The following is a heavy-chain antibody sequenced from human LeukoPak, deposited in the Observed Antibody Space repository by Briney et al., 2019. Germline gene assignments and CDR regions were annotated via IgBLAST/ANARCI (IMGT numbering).Heavy chain of an antibody. Sequence: PGGSLRLSCAASGLTFSSYAVSWVRQAPGKGLEWVSGISGSGAGTYYADSVKGRFTISRDNSKNTLYLQMNSLRAEDTAVYYCATRMVGATTYFNYCGQGTLVTVSS. CDR1: GLTFSSYA. D-gene: IGHD1-26*01. V-gene: IGHV3-23*01. CDR3: ATRMVGATTYFNY. J-gene: IGHJ4*02. CDR2: ISGSGAGT.